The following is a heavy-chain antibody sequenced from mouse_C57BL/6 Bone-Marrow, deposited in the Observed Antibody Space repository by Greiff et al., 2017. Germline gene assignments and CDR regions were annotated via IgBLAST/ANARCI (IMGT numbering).Heavy chain of an antibody. J-gene: IGHJ1*03. CDR1: GYTFTSYW. CDR3: HYGSSPYWYFDV. V-gene: IGHV1-64*01. Sequence: QVQLQQPGAELVKPGASVKLSCKASGYTFTSYWMHWVKQRPGQGLEWIGMIHPNSGSTNYNGKSKGKATLTADKSSSTAYMQLSSLISEDSAVYFCHYGSSPYWYFDVWGTGTTVTVSS. D-gene: IGHD1-1*01. CDR2: IHPNSGST.